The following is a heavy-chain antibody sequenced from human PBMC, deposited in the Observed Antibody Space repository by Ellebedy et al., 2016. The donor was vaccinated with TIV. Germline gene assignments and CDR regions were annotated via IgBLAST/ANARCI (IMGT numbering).Heavy chain of an antibody. CDR3: AIVEMATVPNWHNYGMDV. Sequence: AASVKVSCKASGYTFSKYYIHWVRQAPGQGLEWMGIINPFGGSTRYHQKFQGRFTMTGDTSTCTVHMELSSLRSEDTALYFCAIVEMATVPNWHNYGMDVWGQGTTVTVSS. J-gene: IGHJ6*02. D-gene: IGHD5-24*01. CDR2: INPFGGST. V-gene: IGHV1-46*01. CDR1: GYTFSKYY.